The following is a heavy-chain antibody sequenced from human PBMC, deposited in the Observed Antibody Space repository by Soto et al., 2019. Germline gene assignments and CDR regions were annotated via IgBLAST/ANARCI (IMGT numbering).Heavy chain of an antibody. V-gene: IGHV3-23*01. CDR1: GFTFSSYA. CDR2: ISATGSST. J-gene: IGHJ6*02. Sequence: PGGSLRLSCAASGFTFSSYAMSWVRQAPGKGLEWVSAISATGSSTFYADSVRGRFTISRDNARNTHSLQMNSLRSEDTAVYFCATAVDYDFRSGTTLYGMDVWGQGTTVTVSS. CDR3: ATAVDYDFRSGTTLYGMDV. D-gene: IGHD3-3*01.